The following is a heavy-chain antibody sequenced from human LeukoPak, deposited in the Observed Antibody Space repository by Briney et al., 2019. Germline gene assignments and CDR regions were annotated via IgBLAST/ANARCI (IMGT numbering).Heavy chain of an antibody. J-gene: IGHJ4*02. CDR3: ARDPFTPNIEFDY. V-gene: IGHV1-2*02. D-gene: IGHD1/OR15-1a*01. Sequence: SVTVSCMACGYTFTGYYMHWLRQAPAQGLEGMGWINSNSGGTNYAQNFQGRVTMPRDTSISTAYMELSMLRSDDTAVYSCARDPFTPNIEFDYWGQGTLVTVSS. CDR1: GYTFTGYY. CDR2: INSNSGGT.